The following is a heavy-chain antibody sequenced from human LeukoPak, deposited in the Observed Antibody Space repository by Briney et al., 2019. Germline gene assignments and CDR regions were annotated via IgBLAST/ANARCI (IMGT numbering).Heavy chain of an antibody. J-gene: IGHJ6*02. CDR1: GFTFSSYA. V-gene: IGHV3-23*01. D-gene: IGHD4-17*01. CDR3: AKTHYGDYVYYYGMDV. CDR2: ISGSGGST. Sequence: GGSLRLSCAPSGFTFSSYAMSWVREAPGKGLEWVSAISGSGGSTYYADSVKGRFTISRDNSKNTLYLQMNSLRAEDTAVYYCAKTHYGDYVYYYGMDVWGQGTTVTVSS.